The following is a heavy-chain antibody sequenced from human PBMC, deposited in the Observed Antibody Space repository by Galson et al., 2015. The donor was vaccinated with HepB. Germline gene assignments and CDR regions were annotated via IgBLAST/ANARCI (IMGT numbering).Heavy chain of an antibody. CDR2: ISYDGSNK. D-gene: IGHD2-2*01. Sequence: SLRLSCAASGFTFSSYAMHWVRQAPGKGLEWVAVISYDGSNKYYADSVKGRFTISRDNSKNTLYLQMNSLRAEDTAVYYCARDQCSKGTSCYSDFRGYVDYWGQGTLVTVSS. V-gene: IGHV3-30-3*01. CDR3: ARDQCSKGTSCYSDFRGYVDY. CDR1: GFTFSSYA. J-gene: IGHJ4*02.